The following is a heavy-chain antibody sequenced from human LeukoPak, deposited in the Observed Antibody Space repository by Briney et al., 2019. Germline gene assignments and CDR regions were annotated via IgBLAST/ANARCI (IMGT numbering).Heavy chain of an antibody. Sequence: PSETLSLTCTVSGGSISSSSYYWGWIRQPPGTGLEWIGSIYYSGSTYYNPSLKSRVTISVDTSKNQFSLKLSSVTAADTAVYYCARPGSYYHYYGMDVWGQGTTVTVSS. V-gene: IGHV4-39*01. CDR3: ARPGSYYHYYGMDV. J-gene: IGHJ6*02. D-gene: IGHD1-26*01. CDR2: IYYSGST. CDR1: GGSISSSSYY.